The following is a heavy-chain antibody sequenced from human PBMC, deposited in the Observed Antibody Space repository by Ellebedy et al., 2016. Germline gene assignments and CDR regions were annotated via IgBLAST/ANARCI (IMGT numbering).Heavy chain of an antibody. Sequence: SGPTLVKPTQTLTLTCTFSGFSLTPRGMSVTWIRQPQGKALECLPRIDWDDELYYSKSLQSRVAISKDIPQNQVVLTVTNVEPVDTGTYYWARSPGDYFYQPGMDVWGQGTSVTVSS. CDR1: GFSLTPRGMS. V-gene: IGHV2-70*11. CDR3: ARSPGDYFYQPGMDV. J-gene: IGHJ6*02. CDR2: IDWDDEL.